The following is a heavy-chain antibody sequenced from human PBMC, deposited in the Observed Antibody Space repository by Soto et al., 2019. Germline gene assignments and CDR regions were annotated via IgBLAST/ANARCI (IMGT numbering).Heavy chain of an antibody. CDR3: ARGRLGGAKLHSNWFDP. V-gene: IGHV4-4*02. Sequence: QVQLQESGPGLVKPSGTLSLTCAVSGGSISSSNWWSWVRQPPGKGLEWIGEIYHSGSTNYNPSLESRVTISGDKSRNQVSLELSSVTAADTAVYYCARGRLGGAKLHSNWFDPWGKGTLFTVSS. J-gene: IGHJ5*02. CDR1: GGSISSSNW. D-gene: IGHD2-15*01. CDR2: IYHSGST.